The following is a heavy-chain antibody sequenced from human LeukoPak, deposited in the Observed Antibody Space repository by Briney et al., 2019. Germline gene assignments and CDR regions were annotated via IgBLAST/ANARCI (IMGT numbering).Heavy chain of an antibody. CDR1: GFTFSSYA. V-gene: IGHV3-23*01. CDR2: ISGSGGST. D-gene: IGHD3-10*01. CDR3: AKVPLLLWFGESHFDY. Sequence: GGSLRLSCAASGFTFSSYAMSWVRQAPGKGLEWVSAISGSGGSTYYADSVKGRFTISRDNSKHTLYLQMNSLRAEDTAVYYCAKVPLLLWFGESHFDYWGQGTLVTVSS. J-gene: IGHJ4*02.